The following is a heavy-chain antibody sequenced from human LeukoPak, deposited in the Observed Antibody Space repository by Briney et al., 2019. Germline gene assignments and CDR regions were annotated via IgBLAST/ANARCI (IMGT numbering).Heavy chain of an antibody. CDR1: GFTFSSYG. J-gene: IGHJ3*02. V-gene: IGHV3-33*01. D-gene: IGHD5-18*01. CDR2: IWYDGSNK. CDR3: AREIYSYGYEDAFDI. Sequence: GGSLRLSCAASGFTFSSYGMHWVRQAPGKGLEWVAVIWYDGSNKYYADSAKGRFTISRDNSKNTLYLQMNSLRAEDTAVYYCAREIYSYGYEDAFDIWGQGTMVTVSS.